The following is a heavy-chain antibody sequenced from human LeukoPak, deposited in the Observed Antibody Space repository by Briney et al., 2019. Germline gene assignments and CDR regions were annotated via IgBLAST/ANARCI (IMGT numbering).Heavy chain of an antibody. J-gene: IGHJ4*02. CDR3: ARLGIAAWIPHYFDY. CDR1: GYTFTSYG. Sequence: ASAKVSFKASGYTFTSYGISWVRQAPGQGLEWMGWISAYNGNTNYAQKLQGRVTMTTDTSTSTAYMELRSLRSDDTAVCYCARLGIAAWIPHYFDYWGQGTLVTVSS. D-gene: IGHD6-13*01. CDR2: ISAYNGNT. V-gene: IGHV1-18*01.